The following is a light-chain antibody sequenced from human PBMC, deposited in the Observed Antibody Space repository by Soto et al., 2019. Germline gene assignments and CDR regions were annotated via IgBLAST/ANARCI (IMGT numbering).Light chain of an antibody. J-gene: IGKJ5*01. V-gene: IGKV3-11*01. CDR2: DAS. CDR1: QSVSSY. CDR3: QQRLNWPLT. Sequence: EILLTQSPGTLSLSPGERATLSCRASQSVSSYLAWYQQKPGQAPRLLIYDASNRATGIPARFSGSGSGTDFTLTISSLEPEDFAVYYCQQRLNWPLTFGGGTRLEIK.